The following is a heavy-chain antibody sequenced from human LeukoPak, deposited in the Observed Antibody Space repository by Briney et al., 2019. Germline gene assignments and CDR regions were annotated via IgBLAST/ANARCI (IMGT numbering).Heavy chain of an antibody. CDR3: AELPSMYCGGDCYTEYFQH. V-gene: IGHV3-30*03. CDR2: ISYDGSNK. Sequence: PGGSLRLSCAASGFTFSSYGMHWVRQAPGKGLEWVAVISYDGSNKYYADSVKGRFTISRDNSKNTLYLQMNSLRAEDTAVYYCAELPSMYCGGDCYTEYFQHWGQGTLVTVSS. CDR1: GFTFSSYG. D-gene: IGHD2-21*02. J-gene: IGHJ1*01.